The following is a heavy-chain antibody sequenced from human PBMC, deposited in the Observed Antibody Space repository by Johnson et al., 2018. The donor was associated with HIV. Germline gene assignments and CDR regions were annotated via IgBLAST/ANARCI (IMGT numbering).Heavy chain of an antibody. Sequence: VQLVESGGGLVQPGRSLRLSCTASGFTFGDYAMNWFRQAPGKGLEWVGRIKSKTDGGTTDYAAPVKGRFTISRDDSKNTLYMQMNSLKNEDTAVYYCTSLRDDAFDIWGQGTMVTLSS. CDR1: GFTFGDYA. CDR3: TSLRDDAFDI. CDR2: IKSKTDGGTT. V-gene: IGHV3-15*01. J-gene: IGHJ3*02.